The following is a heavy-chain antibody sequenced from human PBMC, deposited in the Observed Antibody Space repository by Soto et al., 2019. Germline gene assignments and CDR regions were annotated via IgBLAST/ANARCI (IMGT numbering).Heavy chain of an antibody. J-gene: IGHJ2*01. V-gene: IGHV4-31*03. CDR3: ARDRVVVTAVPPWYFDL. D-gene: IGHD2-21*02. CDR2: IYYSGST. Sequence: QVQLQESGPGLVKPSQTLSLTCTVSGGSISSDGYYWSWIRQNTGQGLEWIGYIYYSGSTYYNPSLKSRVTISVDTSKNQFSLKLSSVTAADTAVYYCARDRVVVTAVPPWYFDLWGRGTLVTVSS. CDR1: GGSISSDGYY.